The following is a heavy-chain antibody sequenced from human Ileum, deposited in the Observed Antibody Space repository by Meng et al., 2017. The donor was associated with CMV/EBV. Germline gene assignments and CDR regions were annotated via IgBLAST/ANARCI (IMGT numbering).Heavy chain of an antibody. Sequence: VHLVQSGAEVKKPGASGLVCCEASGYTIICYYMKWVRQPPGQGLEWMGWINPDNGGTNYAQKFQGRVTMNRDTSITTAYMELSRLRSDDTAIYYCAKYRYGLGFDYWGQGTLVTVSS. V-gene: IGHV1-2*02. CDR2: INPDNGGT. D-gene: IGHD5-18*01. CDR3: AKYRYGLGFDY. CDR1: GYTIICYY. J-gene: IGHJ4*02.